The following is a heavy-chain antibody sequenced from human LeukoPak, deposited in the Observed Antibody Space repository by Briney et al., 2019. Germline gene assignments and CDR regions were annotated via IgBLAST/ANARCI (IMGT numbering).Heavy chain of an antibody. J-gene: IGHJ4*02. CDR2: VDYSGNT. CDR1: GGSISNSGYY. D-gene: IGHD3-9*01. Sequence: SETLSLTCTVSGGSISNSGYYWGWIRQPPGKGLEWIGSVDYSGNTYYRPSLKSRLTISLDTSKNQFSLKLTSVTAADTAMYYCVGDKEHFDVDYWGQGTLVTVSS. V-gene: IGHV4-39*07. CDR3: VGDKEHFDVDY.